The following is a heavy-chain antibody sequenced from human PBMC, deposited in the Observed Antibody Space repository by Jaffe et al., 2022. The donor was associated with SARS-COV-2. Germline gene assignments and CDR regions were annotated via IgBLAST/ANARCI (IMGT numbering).Heavy chain of an antibody. V-gene: IGHV3-30-3*01. CDR3: ARGRDYGDLKDYYYYGMDV. CDR1: GFTFSSYA. Sequence: QVQLVESGGGVVQPGRSLRLSCAASGFTFSSYAMHWVRQAPGKGLEWVAVISYDGSNKYYADSVKGRFTISRDNSKNTLYLQMNSLRAEDTAVYYCARGRDYGDLKDYYYYGMDVWGQGTTVTVSS. J-gene: IGHJ6*02. D-gene: IGHD4-17*01. CDR2: ISYDGSNK.